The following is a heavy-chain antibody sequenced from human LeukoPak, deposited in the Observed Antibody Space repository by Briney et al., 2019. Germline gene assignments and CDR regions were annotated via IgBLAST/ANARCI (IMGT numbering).Heavy chain of an antibody. Sequence: ASVTVSCKASGYTFTSYGISWVRQAPGQGLEWMGWISAYNGNTNYAQKLQGRVTMTTDTSTSTAYMELRSLRSDDTAVYYCARDYCSSTSCYVDWFDPWGQGTLVTVSS. CDR1: GYTFTSYG. CDR2: ISAYNGNT. CDR3: ARDYCSSTSCYVDWFDP. J-gene: IGHJ5*02. V-gene: IGHV1-18*01. D-gene: IGHD2-2*01.